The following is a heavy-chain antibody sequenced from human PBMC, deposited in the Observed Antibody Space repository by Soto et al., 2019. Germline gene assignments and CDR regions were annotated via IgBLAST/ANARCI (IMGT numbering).Heavy chain of an antibody. D-gene: IGHD3-10*01. CDR1: GGSIIGFY. J-gene: IGHJ6*02. Sequence: SETLSLTCTVSGGSIIGFYWSWMRQPPGKGLEWIGYIFYAGTTLYTPSLKSRVTISVDTSNNQFSLKLSSVTAADTAVYYCARSRVVLLWFGELSISSGMDVWGQGTTVTVSS. V-gene: IGHV4-59*12. CDR3: ARSRVVLLWFGELSISSGMDV. CDR2: IFYAGTT.